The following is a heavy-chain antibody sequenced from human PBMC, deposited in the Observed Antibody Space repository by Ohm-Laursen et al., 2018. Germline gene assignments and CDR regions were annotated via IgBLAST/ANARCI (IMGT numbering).Heavy chain of an antibody. CDR3: ARARGNWKRDYYYAMDV. CDR2: MNPNSGNT. V-gene: IGHV1-8*01. J-gene: IGHJ6*02. Sequence: ASVTASCKTSGYTFTSYDINWVRQATGQGLQWMGWMNPNSGNTGYAQRFQGRVTMTRNTSISTAYMELSSLRSEDTAVYYCARARGNWKRDYYYAMDVWGQGTTVTVSS. D-gene: IGHD1-1*01. CDR1: GYTFTSYD.